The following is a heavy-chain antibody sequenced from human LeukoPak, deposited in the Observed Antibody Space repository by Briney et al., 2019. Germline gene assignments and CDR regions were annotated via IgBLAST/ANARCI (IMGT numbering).Heavy chain of an antibody. CDR2: IFHSGST. D-gene: IGHD5-18*01. J-gene: IGHJ4*02. CDR1: GGSISSGYW. V-gene: IGHV4-4*02. Sequence: SETLSLTCAVSGGSISSGYWWSWVRQPPGKGLEWIGEIFHSGSTDYNPSLKSRVTISVDTSKNQFSLKLSSVTAADTAVYYCARGRIARLPYFDYWGQGTLVTVSS. CDR3: ARGRIARLPYFDY.